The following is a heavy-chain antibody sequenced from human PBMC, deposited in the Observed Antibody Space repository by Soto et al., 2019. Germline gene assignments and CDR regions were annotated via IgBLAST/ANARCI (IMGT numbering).Heavy chain of an antibody. CDR2: IIPIFGTA. CDR1: GGTFSSYA. CDR3: ARGPSNYESFDY. D-gene: IGHD4-4*01. Sequence: SVKVSCKASGGTFSSYAISWVRQAPGQGLEWMGGIIPIFGTANYAQKFRGRVTITADESTSTAYMELSSLRSEDTAVYYCARGPSNYESFDYWGQGTLVTVSS. J-gene: IGHJ4*02. V-gene: IGHV1-69*13.